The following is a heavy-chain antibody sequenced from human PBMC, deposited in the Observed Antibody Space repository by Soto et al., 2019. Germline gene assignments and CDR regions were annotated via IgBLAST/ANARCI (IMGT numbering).Heavy chain of an antibody. CDR1: GFTFSSYA. CDR2: ISGSGGST. J-gene: IGHJ4*02. V-gene: IGHV3-23*01. CDR3: AKGSWEQLETPGDYFDY. Sequence: PGGSLRLSCAASGFTFSSYAMSWVRQAPGKGLEWVSAISGSGGSTYYADSVKGRFTISRDNSKNTLYLQMNSLRAEDTAVYYCAKGSWEQLETPGDYFDYWGQGTLVTVSS. D-gene: IGHD6-6*01.